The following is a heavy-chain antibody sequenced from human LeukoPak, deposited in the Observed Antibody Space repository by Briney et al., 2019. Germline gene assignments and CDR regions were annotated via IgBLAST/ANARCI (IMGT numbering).Heavy chain of an antibody. CDR2: IKQDGSEK. D-gene: IGHD5-24*01. Sequence: PGGSLRLSCAASGFTFSSYWMSWVRQAPGKGLEWVANIKQDGSEKYYVDSVKGRLTISRDNAKNSLHLQMNSLRVEDTAVYYCARDRGWQQFDYWGQGTMVTVSS. CDR1: GFTFSSYW. J-gene: IGHJ4*02. CDR3: ARDRGWQQFDY. V-gene: IGHV3-7*01.